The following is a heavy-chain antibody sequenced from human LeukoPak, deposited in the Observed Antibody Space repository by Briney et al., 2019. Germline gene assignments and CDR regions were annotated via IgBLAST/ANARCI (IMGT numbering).Heavy chain of an antibody. V-gene: IGHV4-61*02. CDR2: IYTSGST. CDR1: GGSISSGSYY. CDR3: ARALNWNYYYYMDV. D-gene: IGHD1-1*01. Sequence: SETLSLTCTVSGGSISSGSYYWSWIRQPAGKGLEWIGRIYTSGSTNYNPSLKSRVTISVDTSKNQFSLKLSSVTAADTAVYYCARALNWNYYYYMDVWGKGTTVTVSS. J-gene: IGHJ6*03.